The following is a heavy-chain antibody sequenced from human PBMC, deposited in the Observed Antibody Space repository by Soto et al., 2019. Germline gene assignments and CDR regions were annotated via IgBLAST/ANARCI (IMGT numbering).Heavy chain of an antibody. CDR2: IYYSGST. CDR1: GGSISSSSYY. CDR3: ASIGDYVDFDY. Sequence: SETLSLTCTVSGGSISSSSYYWGWIRQPPGKGLEWIGSIYYSGSTYYNPSLKSRVTISVDTSKNQFSLKLSSVTAADTAVYYCASIGDYVDFDYWGQGTLVTVSS. D-gene: IGHD4-17*01. J-gene: IGHJ4*02. V-gene: IGHV4-39*01.